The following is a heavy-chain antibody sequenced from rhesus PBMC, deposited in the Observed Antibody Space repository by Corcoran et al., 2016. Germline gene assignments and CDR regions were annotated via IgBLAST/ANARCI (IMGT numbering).Heavy chain of an antibody. CDR3: VRRYRQLEGEFDS. J-gene: IGHJ4*01. CDR1: GGSISGYY. D-gene: IGHD6-25*01. CDR2: IGGSIRST. Sequence: QVQLQESGPGLVKPSETLSLTCAVFGGSISGYYWNWIRQPQGKGLEWIGYIGGSIRSTHYNPSLKGRVTFSKDTSKNQFYLRLSSMTAADTAVYFCVRRYRQLEGEFDSWGQGVLVTVSS. V-gene: IGHV4-165*01.